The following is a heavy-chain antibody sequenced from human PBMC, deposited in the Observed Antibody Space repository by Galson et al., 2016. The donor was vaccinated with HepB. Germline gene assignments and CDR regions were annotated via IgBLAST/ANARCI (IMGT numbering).Heavy chain of an antibody. Sequence: QSGAEVKKPGESLKMSCKGSGYYFSTYWIGWVRQMPGKGLEWMGIIYPGDSDTRYSPSFQGQVTISVDKSISTTYLQWSSLKASDTAMYFCARGALGYCSTTDCSRYWFDPWGQGTLVTVSS. D-gene: IGHD2-2*01. CDR1: GYYFSTYW. CDR2: IYPGDSDT. CDR3: ARGALGYCSTTDCSRYWFDP. V-gene: IGHV5-51*01. J-gene: IGHJ5*02.